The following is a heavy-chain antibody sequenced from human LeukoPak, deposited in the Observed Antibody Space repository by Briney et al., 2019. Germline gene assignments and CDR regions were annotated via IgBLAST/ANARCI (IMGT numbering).Heavy chain of an antibody. CDR3: AKTRGGSLHDGFDI. CDR2: ISYDGSNK. CDR1: GFTFSSYA. V-gene: IGHV3-30-3*01. D-gene: IGHD3-10*01. Sequence: PGRSLRLSCAASGFTFSSYAMHRVRRAPGKGLEWVAVISYDGSNKYYADSVKGRFTISRDNSRDTLYLQMHSLRVEDTAIYYRAKTRGGSLHDGFDIWGQGTMVTVSS. J-gene: IGHJ3*02.